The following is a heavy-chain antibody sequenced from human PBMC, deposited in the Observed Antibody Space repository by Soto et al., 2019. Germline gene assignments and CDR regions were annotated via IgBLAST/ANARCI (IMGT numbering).Heavy chain of an antibody. Sequence: SETLSLTCTVSGGSISSYYWSWIRQPPGKGLEWIGYIHYSGSTNYNPSLKSRATISIDTSKNQFSLKLSSVTAADTAVYYCARVGWTTVGYYFDYWGQGTLVTVSS. CDR1: GGSISSYY. D-gene: IGHD4-17*01. CDR3: ARVGWTTVGYYFDY. J-gene: IGHJ4*02. CDR2: IHYSGST. V-gene: IGHV4-59*01.